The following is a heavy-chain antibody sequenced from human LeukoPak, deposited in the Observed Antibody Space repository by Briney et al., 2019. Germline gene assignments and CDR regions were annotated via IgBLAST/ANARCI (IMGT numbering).Heavy chain of an antibody. CDR1: GGSISSYY. CDR3: ARQKTTIFGVVLTYAFDI. D-gene: IGHD3-3*01. Sequence: SETLSLTCTVSGGSISSYYWSWIRQPPGKGLEWIGYIYTSGSTNCNPSLKSRVAISVDTSENQFSLKLSSVTAADTAVYYCARQKTTIFGVVLTYAFDIWGQGTMVTVSS. CDR2: IYTSGST. J-gene: IGHJ3*02. V-gene: IGHV4-4*09.